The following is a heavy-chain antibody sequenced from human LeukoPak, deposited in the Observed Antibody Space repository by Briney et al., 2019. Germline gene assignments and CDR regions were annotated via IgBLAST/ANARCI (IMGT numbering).Heavy chain of an antibody. CDR3: ARGGPWGSYRSRWFDP. D-gene: IGHD3-16*02. CDR1: GGTFSSYA. J-gene: IGHJ5*02. V-gene: IGHV1-46*01. Sequence: ASVKVSCKASGGTFSSYAISWVRQAPGQGLEWMGIINPSGGSTSYAQKFQGRVTMTRDMSTSTVYMELSSLRSEDTAVYYCARGGPWGSYRSRWFDPWGQGTLVTVSS. CDR2: INPSGGST.